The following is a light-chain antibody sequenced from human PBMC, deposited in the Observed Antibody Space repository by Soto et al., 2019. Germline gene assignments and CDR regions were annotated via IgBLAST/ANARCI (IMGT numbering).Light chain of an antibody. V-gene: IGKV1-5*03. J-gene: IGKJ1*01. CDR2: KTS. CDR3: QYYNDYCWT. CDR1: QSISSW. Sequence: DIQLTQSPSTLSASVGDRVTITCRASQSISSWVAWYQQKPGKAPNLLIYKTSNLESGVPSRFSGSGSGTEFTLTISSLQPDDFATYYCQYYNDYCWTFGQGTKVEIK.